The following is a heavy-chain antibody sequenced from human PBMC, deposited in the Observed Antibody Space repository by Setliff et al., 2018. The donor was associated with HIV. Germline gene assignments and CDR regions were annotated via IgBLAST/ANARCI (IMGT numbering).Heavy chain of an antibody. Sequence: PSETLSLTCSVSGGSVNSDNYYWGWSRQAPGNGLEWIGSIYYSGTTYYNPSLRGRVTISVDRSRNRFSLTLNSVTAADTATYYCASRGIVVVTMSMPDEFFVHWGHGTLVTVSS. V-gene: IGHV4-39*01. CDR2: IYYSGTT. J-gene: IGHJ1*01. CDR1: GGSVNSDNYY. D-gene: IGHD2-21*02. CDR3: ASRGIVVVTMSMPDEFFVH.